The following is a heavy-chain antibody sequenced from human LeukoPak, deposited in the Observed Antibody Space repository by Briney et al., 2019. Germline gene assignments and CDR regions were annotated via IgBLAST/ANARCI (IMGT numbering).Heavy chain of an antibody. Sequence: GASLRLSCAASGFTFGSYGMSWVRQAPGKGLEWVSFITPNADRTSYADSVEGRFTISRDNPRNTLYMQMNSLRDEDTAVYYCAIMHGYYDGSGYWVQWGQGTLVTVSS. V-gene: IGHV3-23*01. CDR2: ITPNADRT. CDR1: GFTFGSYG. J-gene: IGHJ1*01. D-gene: IGHD3-22*01. CDR3: AIMHGYYDGSGYWVQ.